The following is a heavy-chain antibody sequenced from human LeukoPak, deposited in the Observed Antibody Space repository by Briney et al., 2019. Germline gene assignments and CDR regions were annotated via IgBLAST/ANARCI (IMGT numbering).Heavy chain of an antibody. V-gene: IGHV3-53*04. D-gene: IGHD4-17*01. CDR3: ARDPIYGDYVD. Sequence: GGSLRLSCAASGFTFSSYRMSWVRQAPGKGLEWVSVIYSGGSTYYADSVKGRFTISRHNSKNTLYLQMNSLRAEDTAVYYCARDPIYGDYVDWGQGTLVTVSS. CDR1: GFTFSSYR. CDR2: IYSGGST. J-gene: IGHJ4*02.